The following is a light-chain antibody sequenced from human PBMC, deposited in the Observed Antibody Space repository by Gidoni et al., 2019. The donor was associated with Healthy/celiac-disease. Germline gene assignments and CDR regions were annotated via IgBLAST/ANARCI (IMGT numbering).Light chain of an antibody. V-gene: IGKV1-8*01. CDR3: QQYYSYPLT. CDR1: QGISSY. Sequence: AIRMTQSPSSFSASTGDRVTITCRASQGISSYLAGYQQKPGKAPKLLIYAASTLQSGVPSRFSGSGSGTDFTLTISCLQSEDFATYYCQQYYSYPLTFXGXTKVEIK. J-gene: IGKJ4*01. CDR2: AAS.